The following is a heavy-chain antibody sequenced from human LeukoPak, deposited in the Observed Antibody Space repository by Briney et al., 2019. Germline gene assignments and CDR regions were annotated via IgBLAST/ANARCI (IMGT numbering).Heavy chain of an antibody. CDR3: ARDPDTYSSGWYVDY. CDR2: ISAYNGNT. V-gene: IGHV1-18*01. J-gene: IGHJ4*02. Sequence: GASVKVSCKASGYTFTSYGISWVRQAPGQGLVWMGWISAYNGNTNYAQKLQGRVTMTTDTSTSTAYMELRSLRSDDTAVYYCARDPDTYSSGWYVDYWGQGTLVTVSS. CDR1: GYTFTSYG. D-gene: IGHD6-19*01.